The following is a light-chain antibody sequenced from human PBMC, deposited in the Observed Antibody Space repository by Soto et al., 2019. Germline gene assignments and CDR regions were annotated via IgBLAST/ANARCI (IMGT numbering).Light chain of an antibody. CDR3: CSYTGSYTYI. J-gene: IGLJ1*01. Sequence: QSALTQPRSVSGSPGQSVTISCTGTSSDVGDYNYVSWYQQYPGKAPKLMISDFTQRPSGVPDRFSGSKSGNTASLTISGLQAEDEADYYCCSYTGSYTYIFGTGTKVTVL. CDR1: SSDVGDYNY. CDR2: DFT. V-gene: IGLV2-11*01.